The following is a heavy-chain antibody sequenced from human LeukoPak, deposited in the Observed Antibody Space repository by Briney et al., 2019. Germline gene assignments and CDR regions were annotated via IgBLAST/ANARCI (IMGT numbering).Heavy chain of an antibody. CDR3: VRVYGGTINYYYYYMDV. CDR1: GGSISSYY. V-gene: IGHV4-4*09. Sequence: SETLSLTCTVSGGSISSYYWSWIRQPPGKGLEWIGYIYTSGSTNYNPSLKSRVTISVDTSKNQFSLKLSSVTAADTAVYYCVRVYGGTINYYYYYMDVWGKGTTVTVSS. J-gene: IGHJ6*03. D-gene: IGHD4-23*01. CDR2: IYTSGST.